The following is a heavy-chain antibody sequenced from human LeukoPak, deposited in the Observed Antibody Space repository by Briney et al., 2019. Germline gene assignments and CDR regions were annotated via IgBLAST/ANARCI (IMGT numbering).Heavy chain of an antibody. CDR3: ARDLNGPDRYYYYYMDV. J-gene: IGHJ6*03. Sequence: ASVKVSCKVSGYTLTELSMHWVRQAPGKGLEWMGGFDPEDGETIYAQKFQGRVTMTEDTSTDTAYMELSSLRSDDTAVYYCARDLNGPDRYYYYYMDVWGKGTTVTISS. CDR1: GYTLTELS. CDR2: FDPEDGET. D-gene: IGHD2-8*01. V-gene: IGHV1-24*01.